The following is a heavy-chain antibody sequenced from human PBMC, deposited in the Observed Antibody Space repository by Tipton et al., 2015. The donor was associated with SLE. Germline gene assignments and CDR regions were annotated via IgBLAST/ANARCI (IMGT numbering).Heavy chain of an antibody. CDR3: ARDYGGNWGCFDY. CDR1: GGSIRTYY. CDR2: VYYSGTT. J-gene: IGHJ4*03. V-gene: IGHV4-59*01. D-gene: IGHD4-23*01. Sequence: LRLSCTVSGGSIRTYYWSWIRQPPGKGLEWIGYVYYSGTTSSNPSLKSRVSMSVDTSKNQFSLKLNSVTAADTAVYYCARDYGGNWGCFDYWGQGTLVTVSS.